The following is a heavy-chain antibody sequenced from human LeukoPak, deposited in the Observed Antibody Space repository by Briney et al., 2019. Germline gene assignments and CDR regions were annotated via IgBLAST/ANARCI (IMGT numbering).Heavy chain of an antibody. D-gene: IGHD6-13*01. J-gene: IGHJ4*02. V-gene: IGHV3-66*02. CDR3: ARATRAAAGLDY. CDR2: IYSGGST. Sequence: GGSLRLSCAASGFTFRTSWMSWVRQAPGKGLEWVSVIYSGGSTYYADSVKGRFTISRDNSKNTLYLQMNSLRAEDTAVYYCARATRAAAGLDYWGQGTLVTVSS. CDR1: GFTFRTSW.